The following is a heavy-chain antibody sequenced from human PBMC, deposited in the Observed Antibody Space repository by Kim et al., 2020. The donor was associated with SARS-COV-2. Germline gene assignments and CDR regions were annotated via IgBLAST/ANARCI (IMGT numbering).Heavy chain of an antibody. V-gene: IGHV3-53*01. J-gene: IGHJ6*02. CDR3: ARLGPVTANYFYGMDV. Sequence: ESVRGRFTISRDNSRNTVYLQMNSLRAEDTAVYYCARLGPVTANYFYGMDVWGQGTTVTVSS. D-gene: IGHD2-21*02.